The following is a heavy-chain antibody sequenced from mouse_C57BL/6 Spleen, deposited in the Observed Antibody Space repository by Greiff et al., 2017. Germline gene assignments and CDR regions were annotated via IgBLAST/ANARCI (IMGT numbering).Heavy chain of an antibody. CDR2: IWSGGST. Sequence: QVQLKESGPGLVQPSQSLSITCTVSGFSLTSYGVHWVRQSPGKGLEWLGVIWSGGSTDYNAAFISRLSISKDNSKSQVFFKMNSLQADDTAIYYCARGPLYGSSYGYAMDYWGQGTSVTVSS. CDR1: GFSLTSYG. D-gene: IGHD1-1*01. CDR3: ARGPLYGSSYGYAMDY. J-gene: IGHJ4*01. V-gene: IGHV2-2*01.